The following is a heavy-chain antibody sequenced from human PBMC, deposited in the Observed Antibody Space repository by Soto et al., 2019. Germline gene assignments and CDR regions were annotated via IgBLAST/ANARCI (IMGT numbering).Heavy chain of an antibody. CDR3: ARIRDNWNSIYYYGMDV. D-gene: IGHD1-7*01. CDR1: GYTFTSYA. Sequence: GASVKVSCKASGYTFTSYAMHWVRQAPGQRLEWMGWINAGNGNTKYSQKFQGRVTITRDTSASTAYMELSSLRSEDTAVYYCARIRDNWNSIYYYGMDVWGQGTTVTVSS. V-gene: IGHV1-3*01. CDR2: INAGNGNT. J-gene: IGHJ6*02.